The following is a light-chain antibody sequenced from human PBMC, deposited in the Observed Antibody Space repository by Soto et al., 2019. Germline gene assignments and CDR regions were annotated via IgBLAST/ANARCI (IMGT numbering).Light chain of an antibody. V-gene: IGKV1-5*01. CDR3: QQYNSYSPT. CDR2: DAS. J-gene: IGKJ1*01. Sequence: DIQMTQSPSTLSASVGDRVTITCRAIQSISSWLAWYQQKPGKAPKLLIYDASSLESGVPSRFSGSGSGTKFTLTISRLQPDDFSTYYCQQYNSYSPTFGQGTKVEIK. CDR1: QSISSW.